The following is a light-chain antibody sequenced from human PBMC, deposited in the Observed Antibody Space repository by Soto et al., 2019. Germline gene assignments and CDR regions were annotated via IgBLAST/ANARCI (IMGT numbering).Light chain of an antibody. J-gene: IGKJ2*03. Sequence: DIVMTQSPLSLPVTPGEPASISCRSSQSLLHSNGYNYLDWYLQKPGQSPQILIYLGSNRASGVPDRFSGSGSGTDFTLKISRVEAEDVGVYYCMQALQTPRFGQGTKLEIK. CDR2: LGS. CDR1: QSLLHSNGYNY. CDR3: MQALQTPR. V-gene: IGKV2-28*01.